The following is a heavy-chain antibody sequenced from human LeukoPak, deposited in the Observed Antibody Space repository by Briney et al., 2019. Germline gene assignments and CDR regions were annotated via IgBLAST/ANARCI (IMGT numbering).Heavy chain of an antibody. CDR1: GFTFSSYS. V-gene: IGHV3-48*01. Sequence: PGGSLRLSCAASGFTFSSYSMNWVRQAPGKGLEWVSYISSSSSSMYYADSVKGRFTISRDNAKNSLYLQMNSLRAEDTAVYYCARASSGWDPFDYWGQGTLVTVSS. CDR2: ISSSSSSM. CDR3: ARASSGWDPFDY. D-gene: IGHD6-19*01. J-gene: IGHJ4*02.